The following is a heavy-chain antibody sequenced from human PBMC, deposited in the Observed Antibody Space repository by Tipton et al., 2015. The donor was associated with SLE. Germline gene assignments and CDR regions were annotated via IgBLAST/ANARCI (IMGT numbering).Heavy chain of an antibody. CDR1: GFTFSSYA. D-gene: IGHD2-2*01. CDR2: MDLDGTEK. Sequence: SLRLSCAASGFTFSSYAMSWVRQAPGKGLEWVATMDLDGTEKFYVGSVKGRFTISRDNAKNSLYLQLNSLRAEDTAVYYCTRESHATFDIWGQGTTVIVSS. J-gene: IGHJ3*02. CDR3: TRESHATFDI. V-gene: IGHV3-7*01.